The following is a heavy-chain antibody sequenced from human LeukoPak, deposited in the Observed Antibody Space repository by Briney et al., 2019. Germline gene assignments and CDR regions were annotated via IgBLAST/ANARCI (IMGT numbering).Heavy chain of an antibody. CDR3: ARSGYSSSWSLELNWFDP. CDR2: IYPGDSDT. V-gene: IGHV5-51*01. CDR1: GYSFTSYW. D-gene: IGHD6-13*01. Sequence: GESLQISCKGSGYSFTSYWIGWVRPMPGKGLEWMGIIYPGDSDTRYSPSFQGQVTISADKSISTASLQWSSLKASDTAMYYCARSGYSSSWSLELNWFDPWGQGTLVTVSS. J-gene: IGHJ5*02.